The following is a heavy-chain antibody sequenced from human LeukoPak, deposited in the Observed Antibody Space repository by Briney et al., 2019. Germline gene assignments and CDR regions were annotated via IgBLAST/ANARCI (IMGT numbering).Heavy chain of an antibody. Sequence: KTSETLSLTCTVSGYSISNAYYWGWIRQPPGKGLEWIGSLYHSGSTYYNPSLKSRVTISVDTSKNQFSLKLSSVTAADTAVYYCARGLGYYDSSVGYWGQGTLVTVSS. CDR2: LYHSGST. V-gene: IGHV4-38-2*02. CDR3: ARGLGYYDSSVGY. J-gene: IGHJ4*02. D-gene: IGHD3-22*01. CDR1: GYSISNAYY.